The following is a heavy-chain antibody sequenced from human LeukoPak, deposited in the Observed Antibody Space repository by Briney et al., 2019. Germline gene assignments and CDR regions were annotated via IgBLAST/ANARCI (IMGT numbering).Heavy chain of an antibody. J-gene: IGHJ5*02. CDR1: GYSISSGYY. V-gene: IGHV4-38-2*02. CDR3: AGGSYCSSTSCYRGIDP. D-gene: IGHD2-2*01. Sequence: SETLSLTCTVSGYSISSGYYWGWIRQPPGKGLEWIGSIYHSGSTYYNPSLKSRVTISVDTSKNQFSLKLSSVTAADTAVYYFAGGSYCSSTSCYRGIDPWGQGTLVTVSS. CDR2: IYHSGST.